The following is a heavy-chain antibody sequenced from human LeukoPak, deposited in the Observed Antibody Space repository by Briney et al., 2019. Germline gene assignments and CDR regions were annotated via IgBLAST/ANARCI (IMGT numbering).Heavy chain of an antibody. CDR2: MNPNSGNT. V-gene: IGHV1-8*03. D-gene: IGHD5-18*01. Sequence: ASVKVSCKASGYTFTSYDINWVRQATGQGLEWMGWMNPNSGNTGYAQKFQGRVTITRNTSISTAYMELSSLRSEDTAVYYCARGRVRGTAMAKATFDYWGQGTLVTVSS. CDR1: GYTFTSYD. CDR3: ARGRVRGTAMAKATFDY. J-gene: IGHJ4*02.